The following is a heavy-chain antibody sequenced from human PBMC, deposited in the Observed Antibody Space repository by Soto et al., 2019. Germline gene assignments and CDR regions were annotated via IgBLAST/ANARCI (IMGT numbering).Heavy chain of an antibody. Sequence: GSLRLSCAASGFTFSSYGMHWVRQAPGKGLEWVAVISYDGSNKYYADSVKGRFTISRDNSKNTLYLQMNSLRAEDTAVYYCAKVDTAMAGEFDYWGQGTLVTVSS. CDR3: AKVDTAMAGEFDY. CDR2: ISYDGSNK. D-gene: IGHD5-18*01. V-gene: IGHV3-30*18. J-gene: IGHJ4*02. CDR1: GFTFSSYG.